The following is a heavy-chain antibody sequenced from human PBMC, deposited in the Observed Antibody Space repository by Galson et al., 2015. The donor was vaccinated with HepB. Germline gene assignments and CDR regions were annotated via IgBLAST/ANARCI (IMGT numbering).Heavy chain of an antibody. CDR1: GYTFTSNG. V-gene: IGHV1-18*04. CDR2: ISPNNGNT. J-gene: IGHJ6*02. D-gene: IGHD3-16*01. CDR3: ARGGMGGMDV. Sequence: SVKVSCKASGYTFTSNGITWVRQAPGQGLEWMGWISPNNGNTNYAQKLRGRVTMTTDTFTSTAYVELRSLKFDDTAVYYCARGGMGGMDVWGQGTTVTVSS.